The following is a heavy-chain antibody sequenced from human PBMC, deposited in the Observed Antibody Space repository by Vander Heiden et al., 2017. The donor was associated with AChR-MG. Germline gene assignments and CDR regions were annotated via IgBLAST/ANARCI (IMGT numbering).Heavy chain of an antibody. V-gene: IGHV5-51*01. Sequence: EVQLVQSGAAVKKPGESLKLSCKGSGYSFTSYWIGWVRQMPGQGLEWMGIIYPGDPDARYSPSFQGQVTISADKSITTAYLQWGSLKASDTAMYYCARHLVAPDYWGQGTLVTVSS. CDR3: ARHLVAPDY. J-gene: IGHJ4*02. CDR2: IYPGDPDA. D-gene: IGHD2-2*01. CDR1: GYSFTSYW.